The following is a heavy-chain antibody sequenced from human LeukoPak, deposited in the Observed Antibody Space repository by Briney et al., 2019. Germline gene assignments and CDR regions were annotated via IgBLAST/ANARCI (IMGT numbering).Heavy chain of an antibody. J-gene: IGHJ4*02. D-gene: IGHD1-1*01. CDR1: GFTFSSYA. Sequence: GGSLRLSCAASGFTFSSYAMHWVRQAPGKGLEWVAVISYDGSNKYYADSVKGRFTISRDNAKNSLYLQMNSLRAEDTAVYYCASPVELERGYFDYWGQGTLVTVSS. V-gene: IGHV3-30-3*01. CDR3: ASPVELERGYFDY. CDR2: ISYDGSNK.